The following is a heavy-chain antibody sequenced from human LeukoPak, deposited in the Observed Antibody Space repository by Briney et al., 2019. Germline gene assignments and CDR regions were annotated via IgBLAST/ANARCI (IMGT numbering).Heavy chain of an antibody. CDR1: GGSISSYY. V-gene: IGHV4-59*12. D-gene: IGHD5-18*01. J-gene: IGHJ6*03. CDR2: IYYSGST. CDR3: ARTGDTAMVTRPRYYYYYMDV. Sequence: PSETLSLTCTVSGGSISSYYWSWIRQPPGKGLEWIGYIYYSGSTNYNPSLKSRVTISVDTSKNQFSLKLSSVTAADTAVYYCARTGDTAMVTRPRYYYYYMDVWGKGTTVTISS.